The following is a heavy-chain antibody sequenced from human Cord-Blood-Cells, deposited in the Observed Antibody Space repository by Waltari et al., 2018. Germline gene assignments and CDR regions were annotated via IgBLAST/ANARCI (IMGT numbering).Heavy chain of an antibody. CDR3: AGSNYRVGWFDP. V-gene: IGHV4-38-2*02. CDR1: GYSISSGYY. J-gene: IGHJ5*02. D-gene: IGHD4-4*01. CDR2: IYHSGIT. Sequence: QVQLQESGPGVVKPSETLSLTCTVSGYSISSGYYWGWIRQPPGKGREWIGSIYHSGITYYNPSLKGRVTRSVDTSKNQFSLKLSAVTAADTAVYYCAGSNYRVGWFDPWGQGTLVTVSS.